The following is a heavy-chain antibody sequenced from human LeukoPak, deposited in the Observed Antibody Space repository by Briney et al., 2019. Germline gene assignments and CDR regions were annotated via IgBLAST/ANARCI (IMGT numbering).Heavy chain of an antibody. J-gene: IGHJ4*02. CDR1: GGSISSYY. Sequence: SETLSLTCTVSGGSISSYYWSWIRQPPGKGLEWIGYTYYSGSTNYNPSLKSRVTISVDTSKNQFSLKLSSVTAADTAVYYCARAGYSSSWYPDYFDYWGQGTLVTVSS. D-gene: IGHD6-13*01. V-gene: IGHV4-59*01. CDR2: TYYSGST. CDR3: ARAGYSSSWYPDYFDY.